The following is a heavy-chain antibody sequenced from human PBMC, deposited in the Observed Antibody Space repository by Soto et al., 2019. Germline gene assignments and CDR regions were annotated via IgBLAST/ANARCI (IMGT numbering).Heavy chain of an antibody. J-gene: IGHJ6*02. CDR3: TEDILPGGADV. CDR2: IHWNNGAT. Sequence: PGGSLRLSCVASAFSSHHHAIHWVRQGPGKGLEWDSGIHWNNGATGYADSVKGRFTIFKDNVKNSVYLQMNSLRTDDTAFYYCTEDILPGGADVWGQGTTVTVSS. V-gene: IGHV3-9*02. CDR1: AFSSHHHA. D-gene: IGHD3-16*01.